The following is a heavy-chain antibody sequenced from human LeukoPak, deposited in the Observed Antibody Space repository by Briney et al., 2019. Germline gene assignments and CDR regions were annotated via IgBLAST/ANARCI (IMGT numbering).Heavy chain of an antibody. Sequence: GGSLRLSCAASGFTFSNYAMSWVRQAPGEGLEWVSVIGVIGANTYYSDSVKGRFTVSRDNAKNSLYLQMNSLRAEDTAVYYCARGHVVPAAIEIHVRLAGFDPWGQGTLVTVSS. V-gene: IGHV3-23*01. D-gene: IGHD2-2*01. CDR3: ARGHVVPAAIEIHVRLAGFDP. CDR1: GFTFSNYA. J-gene: IGHJ5*02. CDR2: IGVIGANT.